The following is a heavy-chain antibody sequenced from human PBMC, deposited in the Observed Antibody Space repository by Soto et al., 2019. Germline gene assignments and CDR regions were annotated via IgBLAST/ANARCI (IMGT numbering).Heavy chain of an antibody. V-gene: IGHV4-4*02. CDR1: GGSISSSNW. Sequence: SETLSLTCAVSGGSISSSNWWSWVRQPPGKGLEWIGEIYHSGSTNYNPSLKSRVTISIDKSKNQLSLKLSSVTAADTAVYYCARDFSRYYYDSSGSFYGMDVWGQGTTVTVSS. CDR2: IYHSGST. CDR3: ARDFSRYYYDSSGSFYGMDV. J-gene: IGHJ6*02. D-gene: IGHD3-22*01.